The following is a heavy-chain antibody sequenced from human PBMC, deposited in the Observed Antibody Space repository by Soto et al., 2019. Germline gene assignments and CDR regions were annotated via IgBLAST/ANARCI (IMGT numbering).Heavy chain of an antibody. J-gene: IGHJ3*02. CDR3: ASEPHAKELNYYGSGSHNPPDAFDI. V-gene: IGHV3-74*01. D-gene: IGHD3-10*01. CDR1: GFTFSSYW. CDR2: INSDGSST. Sequence: GGSLRLSCAASGFTFSSYWMHWVRQAPGKGLVWVSRINSDGSSTSYADSVKGRFTISRDNAKNKLYMQMNSLRAEDTAVYYCASEPHAKELNYYGSGSHNPPDAFDIWGQGTMVTVSS.